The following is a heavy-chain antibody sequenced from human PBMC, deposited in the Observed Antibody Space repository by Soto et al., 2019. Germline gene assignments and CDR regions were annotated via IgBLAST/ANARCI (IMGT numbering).Heavy chain of an antibody. CDR1: GFTFSGLG. Sequence: GGSLRLSCAASGFTFSGLGMHWVRQALGKGLEWVAVIRYDGSNIYYADAVKGRFTISRDNSKDTLYLQMNSLRADDTAVYYCVRVGVGHTAFFGYFDYWGQGTLVTVSS. CDR3: VRVGVGHTAFFGYFDY. D-gene: IGHD1-26*01. J-gene: IGHJ4*02. CDR2: IRYDGSNI. V-gene: IGHV3-33*01.